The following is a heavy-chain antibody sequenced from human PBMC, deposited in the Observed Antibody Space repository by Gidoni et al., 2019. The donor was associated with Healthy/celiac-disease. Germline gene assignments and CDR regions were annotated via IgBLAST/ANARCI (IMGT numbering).Heavy chain of an antibody. D-gene: IGHD3-3*01. CDR3: ASRAVDWSRRLSTWFDP. CDR2: IIPILGRA. V-gene: IGHV1-69*02. Sequence: QVQLVQSGAEVKKPGSSVQVSCKASGGTFSSYPISWVRQAPGQGREWMGRIIPILGRANDAQKFQGRVTITADKSTSTAYMELSSLRSEDTAGYYCASRAVDWSRRLSTWFDPWGQGTLVTVSS. J-gene: IGHJ5*02. CDR1: GGTFSSYP.